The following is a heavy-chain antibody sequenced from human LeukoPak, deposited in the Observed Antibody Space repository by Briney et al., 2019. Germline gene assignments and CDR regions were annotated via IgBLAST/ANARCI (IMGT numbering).Heavy chain of an antibody. CDR1: GFTFSIYG. D-gene: IGHD1-26*01. Sequence: GGSLRLSCAASGFTFSIYGMHWVRQAPGKGLEYVSVINTDGRITYYADSVKGRFTISRDNSKNTAYLQMGSLRGEDMAVYYCTRDGGSFCDFDYWGQGALVTVSS. J-gene: IGHJ4*02. CDR3: TRDGGSFCDFDY. CDR2: INTDGRIT. V-gene: IGHV3-64*02.